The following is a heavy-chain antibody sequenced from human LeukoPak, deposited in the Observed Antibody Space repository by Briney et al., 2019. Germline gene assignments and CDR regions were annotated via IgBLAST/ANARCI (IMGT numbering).Heavy chain of an antibody. Sequence: GGSLRLSCVASGFTFNTYGMHWVRQAPGKGLEWVAVISYDGSNKYYADSVKGRFTISRDNSKNTPYLQMNSLRAEDTAVYYCATTMIVVVITPYFQHWGQGTLVTVSS. D-gene: IGHD3-22*01. CDR1: GFTFNTYG. CDR2: ISYDGSNK. J-gene: IGHJ1*01. V-gene: IGHV3-30*19. CDR3: ATTMIVVVITPYFQH.